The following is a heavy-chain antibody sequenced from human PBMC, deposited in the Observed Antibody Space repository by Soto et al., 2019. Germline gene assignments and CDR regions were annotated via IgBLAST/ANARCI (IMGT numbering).Heavy chain of an antibody. Sequence: PSETLSLTCTVSGGSISSGEYCWSWIRQPPGKGLEWIGYIYYSGTTYYNPSLKSRVTISVDGSKNQFSLKVSSVTAADTAVYYCARGDYGDYGGYFDYWGQGSLVTVSS. CDR1: GGSISSGEYC. CDR3: ARGDYGDYGGYFDY. V-gene: IGHV4-30-4*01. CDR2: IYYSGTT. D-gene: IGHD4-17*01. J-gene: IGHJ4*02.